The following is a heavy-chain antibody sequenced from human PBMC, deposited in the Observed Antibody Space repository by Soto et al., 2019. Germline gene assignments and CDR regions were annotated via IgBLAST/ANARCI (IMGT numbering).Heavy chain of an antibody. CDR3: AANPDIHYYDSSGYPVPIDFTAFDI. Sequence: VASVKVSCKASGFTFTSSAVQWVRQARGQRLEWIGWIVVGSGNTNYAQKFQERVTITRDMSTSTAYMELSSLRSEDTAVYYCAANPDIHYYDSSGYPVPIDFTAFDIWGQ. D-gene: IGHD3-22*01. CDR2: IVVGSGNT. J-gene: IGHJ3*02. CDR1: GFTFTSSA. V-gene: IGHV1-58*01.